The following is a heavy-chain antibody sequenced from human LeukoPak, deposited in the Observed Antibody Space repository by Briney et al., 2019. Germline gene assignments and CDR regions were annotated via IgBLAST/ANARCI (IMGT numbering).Heavy chain of an antibody. CDR1: GGSFSGYY. CDR3: ARGYGDYELDY. Sequence: PSETLSLTCAVYGGSFSGYYWSWIRQPPGKGLEWIGVINHSGSTNYNPSLKSRVTISVDTSKNQFSLKLSSVTAADTAVYYCARGYGDYELDYWGQGTLVTVSS. J-gene: IGHJ4*02. CDR2: INHSGST. V-gene: IGHV4-34*01. D-gene: IGHD4-17*01.